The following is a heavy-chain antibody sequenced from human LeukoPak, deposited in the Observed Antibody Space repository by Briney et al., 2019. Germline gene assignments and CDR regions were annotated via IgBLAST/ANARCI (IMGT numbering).Heavy chain of an antibody. D-gene: IGHD2-2*01. CDR1: GGSFSGYY. CDR2: INHSGST. Sequence: PSETLSLTCAVYGGSFSGYYWSWIRQPPGKGLEWIGEINHSGSTNYNPSLKSRVTISVDTSKNQFSLKLSSVTAADTAVYYCARHGSAQYCSSTSCYRTYYYMDVWGKGTTVTVSS. V-gene: IGHV4-34*01. J-gene: IGHJ6*03. CDR3: ARHGSAQYCSSTSCYRTYYYMDV.